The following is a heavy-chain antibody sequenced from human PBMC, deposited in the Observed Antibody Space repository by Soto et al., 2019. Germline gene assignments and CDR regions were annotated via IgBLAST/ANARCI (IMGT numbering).Heavy chain of an antibody. Sequence: SETLSLTCAVSGGSISSSNWWSWVRQPPGKGLEWIGEIYHSGSTNYNPSLKSRVTISVDKSKNQFSLKLSSVTAADTAVYYCARPLRLAGTYAFDIWGQGTMVTVSS. CDR1: GGSISSSNW. D-gene: IGHD6-13*01. CDR3: ARPLRLAGTYAFDI. CDR2: IYHSGST. V-gene: IGHV4-4*02. J-gene: IGHJ3*02.